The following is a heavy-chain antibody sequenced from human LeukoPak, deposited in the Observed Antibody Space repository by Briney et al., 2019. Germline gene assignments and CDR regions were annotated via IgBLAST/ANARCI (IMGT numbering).Heavy chain of an antibody. J-gene: IGHJ3*02. D-gene: IGHD7-27*01. Sequence: GASVKVSCKASGYTFTSYYMHWVRQAPGQGLEWMGIINPSGGSTSYAQKFRGRVTMTRDTSTSTVYMELSSLRSEDTAVYYCAIESPLGAFDIWGQGTMVTVSS. V-gene: IGHV1-46*03. CDR1: GYTFTSYY. CDR3: AIESPLGAFDI. CDR2: INPSGGST.